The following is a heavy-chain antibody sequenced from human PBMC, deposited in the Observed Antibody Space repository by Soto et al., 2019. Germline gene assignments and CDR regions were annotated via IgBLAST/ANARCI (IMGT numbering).Heavy chain of an antibody. D-gene: IGHD3-22*01. CDR3: ARHNYDSSGTAVDV. CDR1: GGSISSGGYS. Sequence: SETLSLTCAVSGGSISSGGYSWSWIRQPPGKGLEWIGYIYHSGSTYYNPSLKSRVTISVDTSKNQFSLKLSSVTAADTAVYYCARHNYDSSGTAVDVWGQGTTVTVSS. V-gene: IGHV4-30-2*05. CDR2: IYHSGST. J-gene: IGHJ6*02.